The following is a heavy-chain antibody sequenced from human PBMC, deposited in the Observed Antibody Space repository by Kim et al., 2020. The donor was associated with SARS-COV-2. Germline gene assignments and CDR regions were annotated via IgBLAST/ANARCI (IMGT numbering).Heavy chain of an antibody. J-gene: IGHJ6*02. CDR1: GGSISSSNW. Sequence: SETLSLTCAVSGGSISSSNWWSWVRQPPGKGLEWIGEIYHSGSTNYNPSLKSRVTISVDKSKNQFSLKLSSVTAADTAVYYCARERGSGSRNYGMDVWGQGTTVTVSS. CDR2: IYHSGST. V-gene: IGHV4-4*02. D-gene: IGHD3-10*01. CDR3: ARERGSGSRNYGMDV.